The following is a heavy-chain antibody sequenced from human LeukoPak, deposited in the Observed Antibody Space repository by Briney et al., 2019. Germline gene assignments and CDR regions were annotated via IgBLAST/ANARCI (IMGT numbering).Heavy chain of an antibody. CDR1: GYPFNRYA. D-gene: IGHD6-6*01. V-gene: IGHV7-4-1*02. CDR2: INTNTGNP. Sequence: ASVKVSCKTSGYPFNRYAMNWVRQAPGQGLECMGWINTNTGNPTYAQGFTGRFVFSLDTSVSTAYLQISSLKAEDTAVYYCARDPEYSSSSGIDYWGQGTLVTVSS. CDR3: ARDPEYSSSSGIDY. J-gene: IGHJ4*02.